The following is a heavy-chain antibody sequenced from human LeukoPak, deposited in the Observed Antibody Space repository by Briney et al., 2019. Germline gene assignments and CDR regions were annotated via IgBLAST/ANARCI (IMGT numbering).Heavy chain of an antibody. CDR3: AKVTGATFYFDD. Sequence: PGESLQISCKTSGYSFTTDWIGWVRQMPGKGLEWMGLIFPGDSETRYSPSFQGHVTISADKSISTAYLHWSSLRASDTAQYYCAKVTGATFYFDDWGRGTLVTVSS. CDR1: GYSFTTDW. J-gene: IGHJ4*02. CDR2: IFPGDSET. V-gene: IGHV5-51*01. D-gene: IGHD1-14*01.